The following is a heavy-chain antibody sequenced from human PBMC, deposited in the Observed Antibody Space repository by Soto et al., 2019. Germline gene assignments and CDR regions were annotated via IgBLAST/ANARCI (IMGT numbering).Heavy chain of an antibody. J-gene: IGHJ5*02. CDR3: ARGPAMIVVEGNWFDH. V-gene: IGHV4-31*03. Sequence: SETLSLTCTVSGGSISSGGYYWSWIRQHPGKGLEWIGYIYYSGSTYYNPSLKSRVTISVDTSKNQFSLKLSSVTAADTAVYYCARGPAMIVVEGNWFDHWGQGTMVTVS. D-gene: IGHD3-22*01. CDR1: GGSISSGGYY. CDR2: IYYSGST.